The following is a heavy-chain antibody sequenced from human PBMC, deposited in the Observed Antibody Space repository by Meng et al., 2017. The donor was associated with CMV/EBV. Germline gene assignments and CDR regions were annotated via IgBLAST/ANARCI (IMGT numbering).Heavy chain of an antibody. V-gene: IGHV3-48*03. Sequence: GESLKISCAASGFTFSSYVMNWVRQAPGKGLEWVSYISSSGSTIYYADSVKGRFTISRDNAKNSLSLQMNSLRAEDTAVYYCARDRGSSGRRGDYWGQGTLVTVSS. CDR3: ARDRGSSGRRGDY. D-gene: IGHD3-22*01. CDR1: GFTFSSYV. J-gene: IGHJ4*02. CDR2: ISSSGSTI.